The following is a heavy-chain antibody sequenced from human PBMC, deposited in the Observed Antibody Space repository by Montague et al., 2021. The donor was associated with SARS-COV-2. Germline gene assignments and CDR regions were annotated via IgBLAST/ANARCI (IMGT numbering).Heavy chain of an antibody. Sequence: SETLSLTCTASGDSFTSRTYSWGWIRQPPGKGLEWIGYIYYSGSTNYNPSLKSRVTISVDTSKNQFSLKLTSVTAADTAVYYCARGRDGYYHRSALFDYWGQGTLVTVSS. V-gene: IGHV4-61*01. J-gene: IGHJ4*02. CDR1: GDSFTSRTYS. D-gene: IGHD3-22*01. CDR2: IYYSGST. CDR3: ARGRDGYYHRSALFDY.